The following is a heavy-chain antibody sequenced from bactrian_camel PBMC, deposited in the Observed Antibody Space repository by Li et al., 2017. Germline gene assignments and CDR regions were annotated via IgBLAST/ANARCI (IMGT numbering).Heavy chain of an antibody. CDR2: IHRSGGNT. D-gene: IGHD7*01. J-gene: IGHJ4*01. V-gene: IGHV3S55*01. Sequence: HVQLVESGGGSVQAGGSLKLSCTASDHIFVACGMGWYRQAPGKEREGVAGIHRSGGNTYYADSVKDRFTIARDNAKNTVYLQMTDLKLEDTAVYYCAADGWHSRDGRCETESQGTQVTVS. CDR1: DHIFVACG.